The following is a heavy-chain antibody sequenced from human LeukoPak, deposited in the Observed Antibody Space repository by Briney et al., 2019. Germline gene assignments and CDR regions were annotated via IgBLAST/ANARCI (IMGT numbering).Heavy chain of an antibody. D-gene: IGHD6-19*01. J-gene: IGHJ4*02. CDR3: ARERGYSSGWYNGIDY. V-gene: IGHV4-59*12. Sequence: KPSETLSLTCTVSGGSISSYYWSWIRQPPGKGLEWIGDIYYSGSTNYNPSLKSRVTISVDTSKNQFSLRLSSVTAADTAVYYCARERGYSSGWYNGIDYWGQGTLVTVSS. CDR2: IYYSGST. CDR1: GGSISSYY.